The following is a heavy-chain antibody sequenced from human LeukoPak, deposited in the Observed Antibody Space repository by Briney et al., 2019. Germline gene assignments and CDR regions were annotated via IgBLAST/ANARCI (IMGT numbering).Heavy chain of an antibody. CDR3: TRVGYIDEGIDY. Sequence: GGSLRLSCVASGFPFSSYWMTWVRQAPGKGLEWVANIKQDGSKKSYVDSVKGRFTISRDNAKNSLYLQMNSLRAEDMAIYYCTRVGYIDEGIDYWGQGTLVTVSS. CDR2: IKQDGSKK. CDR1: GFPFSSYW. V-gene: IGHV3-7*04. J-gene: IGHJ4*02. D-gene: IGHD5-24*01.